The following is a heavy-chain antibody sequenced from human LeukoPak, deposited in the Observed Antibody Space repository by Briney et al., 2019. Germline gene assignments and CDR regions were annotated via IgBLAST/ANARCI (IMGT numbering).Heavy chain of an antibody. Sequence: PSETLSLTCAVYGGSFSGYYWSWIRQPPEKGLEWIGEINHSGSTNYNPSLKSRVTISVDTSKNQFSLKLSSVTAADTAVYYCAREDSSGYYYRGTFDYWGQGTLVTVSS. CDR3: AREDSSGYYYRGTFDY. D-gene: IGHD3-22*01. CDR2: INHSGST. J-gene: IGHJ4*02. CDR1: GGSFSGYY. V-gene: IGHV4-34*01.